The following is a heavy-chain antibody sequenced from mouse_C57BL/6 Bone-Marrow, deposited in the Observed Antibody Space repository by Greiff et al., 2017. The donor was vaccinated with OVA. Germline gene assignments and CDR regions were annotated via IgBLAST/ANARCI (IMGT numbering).Heavy chain of an antibody. V-gene: IGHV1-7*01. D-gene: IGHD2-12*01. CDR2: IHPSSGYT. CDR3: ARHDSYYNY. J-gene: IGHJ2*01. Sequence: VQLQQSGAELAKPGASVKLSCKASGYTFTSYWLHWVKQRPGQGLEWIGHIHPSSGYTKYNQKFKGKATLTADKSSSTAYMQLSSLTYEDSAVYYCARHDSYYNYWGRGNTLTGSS. CDR1: GYTFTSYW.